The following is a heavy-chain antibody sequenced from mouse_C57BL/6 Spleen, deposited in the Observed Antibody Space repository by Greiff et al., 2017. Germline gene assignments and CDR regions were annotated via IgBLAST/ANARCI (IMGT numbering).Heavy chain of an antibody. V-gene: IGHV14-1*01. CDR1: GFNIKDYY. D-gene: IGHD1-1*01. CDR2: IDPEDGDT. J-gene: IGHJ2*01. CDR3: TSLITTGVAARDY. Sequence: EVKLMESGAELVRPGASVKLSCTASGFNIKDYYMHWVKQRPEQGLEWIGRIDPEDGDTEYAPKFQGKATMTADTSSNTAYLQLSSLTSEDTAVYYCTSLITTGVAARDYWGQGTTLTVSS.